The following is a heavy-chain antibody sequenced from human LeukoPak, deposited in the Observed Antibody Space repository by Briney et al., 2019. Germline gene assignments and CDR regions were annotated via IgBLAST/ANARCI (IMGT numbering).Heavy chain of an antibody. Sequence: PSETLSLTCTVSGGSISSSSYYWGWIRQPPGKGLEWIGSIYYSGSTYYNPSLKSRVTISVDTSKNQFSLKLSSVTAADTAVYYCARDAGDWGAVVSHRFDPWGQGTLVTVSS. CDR2: IYYSGST. D-gene: IGHD6-19*01. J-gene: IGHJ5*02. CDR3: ARDAGDWGAVVSHRFDP. V-gene: IGHV4-39*07. CDR1: GGSISSSSYY.